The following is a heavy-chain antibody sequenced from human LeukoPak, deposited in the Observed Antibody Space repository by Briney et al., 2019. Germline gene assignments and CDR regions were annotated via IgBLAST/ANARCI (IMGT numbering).Heavy chain of an antibody. CDR1: GFTFSSYA. V-gene: IGHV3-23*01. J-gene: IGHJ4*02. D-gene: IGHD2-2*01. Sequence: GGSPRLSCAASGFTFSSYAMSWVRQAPGKGLEWVSAISGSGGSTYYADSVKGRFTISRDNSKNTLYLQMNSLRAEDTAVYYCAKAVGYCSSTSCYDGVYWGQGTLVTVSS. CDR3: AKAVGYCSSTSCYDGVY. CDR2: ISGSGGST.